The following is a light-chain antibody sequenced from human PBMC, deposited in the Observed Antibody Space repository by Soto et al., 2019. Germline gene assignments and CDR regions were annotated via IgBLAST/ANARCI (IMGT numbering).Light chain of an antibody. Sequence: EIVLTQSPATLALSPGERATLSCRASQSVSSYLAWYQQKPGQAPRLLIYDASNRATGIPARFSGSGSGTAFTLTIRSLEPEDFAVYYCQQRSNWPLITFGQGTRREIK. V-gene: IGKV3-11*01. J-gene: IGKJ5*01. CDR2: DAS. CDR3: QQRSNWPLIT. CDR1: QSVSSY.